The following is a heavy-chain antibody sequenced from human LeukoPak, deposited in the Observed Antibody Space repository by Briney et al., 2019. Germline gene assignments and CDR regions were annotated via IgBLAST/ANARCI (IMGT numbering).Heavy chain of an antibody. CDR3: ARDARKSIVVVTAIDY. CDR2: ISSSSSYI. D-gene: IGHD2-21*02. V-gene: IGHV3-21*01. Sequence: GGSLRLPCAASGFTFSSYSMNWVRQAPGKGLEWVSSISSSSSYIYYADSVKGRFTISRDNAKNSLYLQMNSLRAEDTAVYYCARDARKSIVVVTAIDYWGQGTLVTVSS. J-gene: IGHJ4*02. CDR1: GFTFSSYS.